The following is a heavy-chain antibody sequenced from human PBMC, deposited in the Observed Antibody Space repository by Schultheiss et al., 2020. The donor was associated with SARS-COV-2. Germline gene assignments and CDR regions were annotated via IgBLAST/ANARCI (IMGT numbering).Heavy chain of an antibody. CDR1: GFTFSNSD. CDR3: AKVPDY. Sequence: GESLKISCAASGFTFSNSDMNWVRQAPGKGLEWVAVIYSGGSTYYADSVKGRFTISRDNSKNTLYLQMNSLRAEDTAVYYCAKVPDYWGQGTLVTVSS. J-gene: IGHJ4*02. CDR2: IYSGGST. V-gene: IGHV3-53*01.